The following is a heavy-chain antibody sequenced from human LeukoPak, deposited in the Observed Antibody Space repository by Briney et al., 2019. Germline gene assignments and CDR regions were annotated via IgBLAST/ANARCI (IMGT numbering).Heavy chain of an antibody. J-gene: IGHJ4*02. CDR3: ASSPAAGQFDY. CDR1: GGSISSYY. V-gene: IGHV4-59*01. CDR2: IYYSGST. Sequence: SETLSLTCTVSGGSISSYYWSWIRQPPGKGLEWIGYIYYSGSTNYNPSLKSRVTISVDTSKNQFSLKLSSVTAADTAVYYCASSPAAGQFDYWGQGTLVTVSS. D-gene: IGHD6-13*01.